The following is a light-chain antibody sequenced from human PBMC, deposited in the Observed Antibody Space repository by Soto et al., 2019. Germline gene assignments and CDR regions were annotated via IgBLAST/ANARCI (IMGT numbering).Light chain of an antibody. CDR3: VSFAGGTYV. CDR2: GND. V-gene: IGLV1-47*01. Sequence: QSVLTQPPSASGTPGQRVTISCSGSGSNIGTNYVYWYQQLPGSAPKLLIYGNDQRPSGVPDRFSGSKSGTSASLAISGVRSEDEADYYCVSFAGGTYVFGTGTKLTVL. CDR1: GSNIGTNY. J-gene: IGLJ1*01.